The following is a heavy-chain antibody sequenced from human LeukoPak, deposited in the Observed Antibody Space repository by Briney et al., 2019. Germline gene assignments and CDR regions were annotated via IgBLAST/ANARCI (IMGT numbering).Heavy chain of an antibody. V-gene: IGHV7-4-1*02. CDR1: GYTFTSYA. J-gene: IGHJ4*02. CDR2: INTNTGNP. Sequence: GASVKVSCKASGYTFTSYAMNWARQAPGQGLEWMGWINTNTGNPTYAQGFTGRSVFSLDTSVSTAYLQISSLKAEDTAVYYCATVDSSGYHGAFDYWGQGTLVTVSS. CDR3: ATVDSSGYHGAFDY. D-gene: IGHD3-22*01.